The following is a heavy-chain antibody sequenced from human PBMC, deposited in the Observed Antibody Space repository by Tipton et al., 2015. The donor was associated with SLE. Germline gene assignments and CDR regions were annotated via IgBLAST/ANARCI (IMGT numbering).Heavy chain of an antibody. D-gene: IGHD2-2*01. V-gene: IGHV1-3*01. CDR3: VVGGGYCSSTSCPAY. Sequence: QSGPEVKKPGASVKVSCKASGYTFTSYAMHWARQDPGQRLEWMGWINAGNGNTKYSQKFQGRVTITRDTSASTAYMELSSLRSEDTAVYYCVVGGGYCSSTSCPAYWGQGTLVTVSS. CDR2: INAGNGNT. CDR1: GYTFTSYA. J-gene: IGHJ4*02.